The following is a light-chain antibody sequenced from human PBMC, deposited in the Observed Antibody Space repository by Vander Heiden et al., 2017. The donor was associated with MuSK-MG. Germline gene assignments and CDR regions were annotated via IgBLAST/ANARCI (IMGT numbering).Light chain of an antibody. V-gene: IGLV3-1*01. CDR3: QAWNSSTVV. CDR2: QDS. Sequence: SYELTQPPSVSVSPGQTASITCSGDKLGYKYACWYQQKPGQSPVRCIYQDSKRPSGIPERFSGSNSGTKATLTISGTQAVDEADYYCQAWNSSTVVFGGGTKLTVL. CDR1: KLGYKY. J-gene: IGLJ2*01.